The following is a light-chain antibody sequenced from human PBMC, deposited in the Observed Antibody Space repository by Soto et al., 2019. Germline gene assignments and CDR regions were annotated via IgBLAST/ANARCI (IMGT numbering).Light chain of an antibody. V-gene: IGLV2-14*03. CDR2: AVS. CDR3: ISYTDRQSYL. J-gene: IGLJ1*01. CDR1: SSDIGSYDH. Sequence: QSVLTQPASVSGSPGQSITISCSGTSSDIGSYDHVAWYQQFPGKSPKLIIYAVSDRPSGVSDRFSGSKSGISASLTISGLLTEDEADYYCISYTDRQSYLFGTGTKVTVL.